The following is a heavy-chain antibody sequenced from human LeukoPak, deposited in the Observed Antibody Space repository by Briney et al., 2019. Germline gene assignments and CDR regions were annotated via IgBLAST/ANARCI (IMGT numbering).Heavy chain of an antibody. D-gene: IGHD2-15*01. CDR2: LSSGRSP. Sequence: GGSLRLSCAASGFAISTYAMAWVRQALGKGLEWISYLSSGRSPSYSDSLEGRLTMSSDNAKNTLYLQMDNLRAEDTAMYYCARQLGYCSAGTCYFDSWGQGTQVAVSS. CDR1: GFAISTYA. V-gene: IGHV3-23*05. J-gene: IGHJ4*02. CDR3: ARQLGYCSAGTCYFDS.